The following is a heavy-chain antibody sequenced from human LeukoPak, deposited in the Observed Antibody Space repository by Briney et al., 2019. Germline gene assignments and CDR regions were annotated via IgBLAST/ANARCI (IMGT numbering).Heavy chain of an antibody. CDR1: GGSISSGSYY. V-gene: IGHV4-61*02. CDR2: IYTSGST. D-gene: IGHD6-19*01. Sequence: SETLSLTCTVSGGSISSGSYYWSWLPQPAGQGLEWIGRIYTSGSTNYNPSLKSRDTISADTSKNKFSLNLSSVSAADTAVYYCARVLSSYYYYYMDVWGKGTTVTVS. J-gene: IGHJ6*03. CDR3: ARVLSSYYYYYMDV.